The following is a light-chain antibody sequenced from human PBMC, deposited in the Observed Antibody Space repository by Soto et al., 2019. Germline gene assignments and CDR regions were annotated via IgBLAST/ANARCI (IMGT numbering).Light chain of an antibody. V-gene: IGKV3-11*01. J-gene: IGKJ5*01. CDR1: QSVRRY. CDR2: DAS. CDR3: QQRNNWPPIT. Sequence: EIVLTQSPATLSLSPGERATLSCGASQSVRRYLAWYQQKPGQAPRLLIYDASTRATGIPARFSGSGSETDFTLTITSLEPEDFAVYYCQQRNNWPPITFGQGTRLEIK.